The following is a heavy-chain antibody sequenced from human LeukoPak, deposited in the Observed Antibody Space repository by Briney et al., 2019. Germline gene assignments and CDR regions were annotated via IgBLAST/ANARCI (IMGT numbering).Heavy chain of an antibody. V-gene: IGHV3-11*01. CDR3: ARFLGYIYGYNWFDS. CDR2: ISNSGGTI. D-gene: IGHD5-18*01. CDR1: EFTFSDYY. J-gene: IGHJ5*01. Sequence: PGGSLRLSCAASEFTFSDYYMSWIRQAPGKGLEWVSYISNSGGTIYYADSVKSRFTISRDSAKNSLYLQMNSLRAEDTAVYYCARFLGYIYGYNWFDSWGQGTLVTVSS.